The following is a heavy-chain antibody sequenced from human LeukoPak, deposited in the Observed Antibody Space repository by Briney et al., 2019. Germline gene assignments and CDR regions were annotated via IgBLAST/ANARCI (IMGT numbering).Heavy chain of an antibody. CDR2: IRSGGTNT. V-gene: IGHV3-48*04. D-gene: IGHD1-7*01. CDR3: ARMNYVSSGWGAPFDY. J-gene: IGHJ4*02. Sequence: GGSLRLSCAATGFTFSSFSMNWVRQAPGKGLEWVSYIRSGGTNTDYTGSVKGRFTISRDNAKNSLYLQMNSLRAEDTAVYYCARMNYVSSGWGAPFDYWGQGTLVTVSS. CDR1: GFTFSSFS.